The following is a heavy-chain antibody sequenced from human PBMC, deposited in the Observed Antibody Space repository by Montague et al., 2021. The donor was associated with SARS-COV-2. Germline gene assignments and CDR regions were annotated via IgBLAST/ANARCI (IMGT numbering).Heavy chain of an antibody. CDR2: IRQSGRT. CDR3: ARGHLSVSMIVVVFTSASYYFDY. V-gene: IGHV4-34*01. Sequence: SETLSLTCAVYDGSFGDDHWSWIRQPPGKGLEWIGNIRQSGRTNXNPSLKSRATISVDTSKNQFSLKLTSVTAADTGLYFCARGHLSVSMIVVVFTSASYYFDYWGQGAQVTVSS. CDR1: DGSFGDDH. D-gene: IGHD3-22*01. J-gene: IGHJ4*02.